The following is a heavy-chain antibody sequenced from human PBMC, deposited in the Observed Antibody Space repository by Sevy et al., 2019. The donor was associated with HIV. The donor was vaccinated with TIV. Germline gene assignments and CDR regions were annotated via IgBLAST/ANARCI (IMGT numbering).Heavy chain of an antibody. J-gene: IGHJ4*02. V-gene: IGHV3-11*06. Sequence: GGSLRLSCAASGFTFSDYYMTWIRQSPGKGLQWISYISSGSSYTTYADSVKGRFTISRDNAKNSLYLEIHTLRPEDTAVYYCARSRSNYADYYFDYWGQGTVVTVSS. D-gene: IGHD4-17*01. CDR3: ARSRSNYADYYFDY. CDR2: ISSGSSYT. CDR1: GFTFSDYY.